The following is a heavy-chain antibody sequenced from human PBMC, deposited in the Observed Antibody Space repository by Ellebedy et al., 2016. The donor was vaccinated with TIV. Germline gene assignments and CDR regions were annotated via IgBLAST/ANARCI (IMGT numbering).Heavy chain of an antibody. D-gene: IGHD3-10*01. Sequence: GGSLRLSCAASGFTFSGYYMSWIRQAPGKGLEWISYISGSTTYTYYADSVKGRFTISRDNAKNSLYLQMNSLRAEGTAVYYCARDLSGWFGEFDSFDYWGQGTLVTVSS. CDR2: ISGSTTYT. J-gene: IGHJ4*02. CDR3: ARDLSGWFGEFDSFDY. CDR1: GFTFSGYY. V-gene: IGHV3-11*06.